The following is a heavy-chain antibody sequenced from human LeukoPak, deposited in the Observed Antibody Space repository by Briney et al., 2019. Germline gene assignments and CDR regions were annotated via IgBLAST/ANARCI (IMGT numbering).Heavy chain of an antibody. CDR2: INSDGTIT. D-gene: IGHD3-10*01. Sequence: QTGGSLRLSCAASGFTVSTYWMHWVRQAPGKGLVWVSRINSDGTITTYADSVKGRFTTSRDNAKNTLYLQMNSLRAEDTAVYYCARDSGVHAVEMWGQGTMVTVSS. CDR3: ARDSGVHAVEM. J-gene: IGHJ3*02. CDR1: GFTVSTYW. V-gene: IGHV3-74*01.